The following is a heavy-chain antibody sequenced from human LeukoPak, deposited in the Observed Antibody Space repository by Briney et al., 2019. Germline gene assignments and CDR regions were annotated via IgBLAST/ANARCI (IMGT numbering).Heavy chain of an antibody. CDR3: ARDRGVRGVTDFYYMDV. CDR2: INPNSGGT. CDR1: GYTFTGHY. J-gene: IGHJ6*03. Sequence: ASVKVSCKASGYTFTGHYMHWVRQAPGQGLEWMGRINPNSGGTNYAQKFQGRVTMTRDTSISTAYMELSRLRSDDTAVYYCARDRGVRGVTDFYYMDVWGKGTTVTVSS. D-gene: IGHD3-10*01. V-gene: IGHV1-2*06.